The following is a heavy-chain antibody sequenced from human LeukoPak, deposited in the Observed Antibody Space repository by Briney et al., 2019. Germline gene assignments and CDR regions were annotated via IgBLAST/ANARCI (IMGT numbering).Heavy chain of an antibody. CDR1: GFTFSSYG. J-gene: IGHJ5*02. V-gene: IGHV3-48*01. CDR3: AREWVGSLDWFDP. D-gene: IGHD2-15*01. CDR2: ISSSSSTV. Sequence: PGGSLRLSCAASGFTFSSYGMHWVRQAPGKGLEWVSYISSSSSTVYCADSVKGRFTISRDNVKNSLYLQMNSLRVEDTAVYYCAREWVGSLDWFDPWGQGTLVTVSS.